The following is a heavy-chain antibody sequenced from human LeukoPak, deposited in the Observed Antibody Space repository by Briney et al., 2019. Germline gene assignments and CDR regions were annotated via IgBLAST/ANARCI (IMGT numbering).Heavy chain of an antibody. CDR3: ARAGYGDYEENNYYGMDV. CDR2: IRNDGSIK. V-gene: IGHV3-30*02. J-gene: IGHJ6*02. Sequence: PGGSLRLSCGASGFTFNSYNMNWVRQAPGKGLEWVAFIRNDGSIKYYADSVKGRFTISRDNSKNTLYLQINSLRAEDTAVYYCARAGYGDYEENNYYGMDVWGQGTTVTVSS. CDR1: GFTFNSYN. D-gene: IGHD4-17*01.